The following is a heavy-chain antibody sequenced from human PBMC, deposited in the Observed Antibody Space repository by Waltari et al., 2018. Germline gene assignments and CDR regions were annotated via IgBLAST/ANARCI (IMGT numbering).Heavy chain of an antibody. Sequence: QVQLQESGPGLVKPSETLSLTCTVSGGSISSYYWIWIRQPPGKGLEWIGYIYYSGSTNYNPSLKSRVTISVDTSKNQFSLKLSSVTAADTAVYYCARGSGYCGGDCYSETYYFDYWGQGTLVTVSS. D-gene: IGHD2-21*01. CDR1: GGSISSYY. V-gene: IGHV4-59*01. J-gene: IGHJ4*02. CDR3: ARGSGYCGGDCYSETYYFDY. CDR2: IYYSGST.